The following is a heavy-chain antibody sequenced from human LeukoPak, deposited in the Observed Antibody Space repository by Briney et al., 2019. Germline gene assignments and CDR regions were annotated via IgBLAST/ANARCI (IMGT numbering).Heavy chain of an antibody. CDR3: ARGTAAAGTLFDY. D-gene: IGHD6-13*01. J-gene: IGHJ4*02. CDR1: GGSISSSNW. Sequence: PSETLSLTCAVSGGSISSSNWWSWVRQPPGKGLEWIGEIYHSGSTNYNPSLKSRVTISVDKSKNQFSLKLSSVTAADTAVYYCARGTAAAGTLFDYWGQGTLVTVSS. CDR2: IYHSGST. V-gene: IGHV4-4*02.